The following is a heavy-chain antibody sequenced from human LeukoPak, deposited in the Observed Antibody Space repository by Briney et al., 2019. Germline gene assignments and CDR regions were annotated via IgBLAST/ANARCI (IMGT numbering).Heavy chain of an antibody. CDR2: VIPIFGTA. CDR3: AREGYDILTGHNPDGY. D-gene: IGHD3-9*01. CDR1: GGTFSSYA. V-gene: IGHV1-69*05. Sequence: ASVKVSCKASGGTFSSYAISWVRQAPGQGLGWMGRVIPIFGTANYAQKFQGRVTITTDESTSTAYMELSSLRSEDTAVYYCAREGYDILTGHNPDGYWGQGTLVTVSS. J-gene: IGHJ4*02.